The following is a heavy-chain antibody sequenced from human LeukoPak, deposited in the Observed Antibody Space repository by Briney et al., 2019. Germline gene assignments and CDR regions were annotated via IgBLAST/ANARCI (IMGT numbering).Heavy chain of an antibody. D-gene: IGHD3-10*01. Sequence: GGSLRLSCAASGFTFSDYYMSWIRQAPGKGLEWVSYISSSGSTIYYADSVKDRFTISRDNAKNSLYLQMNSLRAEDTAVYYCARDRGRFGQYNWFDPWGQGTLVTVSS. CDR1: GFTFSDYY. CDR2: ISSSGSTI. J-gene: IGHJ5*02. V-gene: IGHV3-11*04. CDR3: ARDRGRFGQYNWFDP.